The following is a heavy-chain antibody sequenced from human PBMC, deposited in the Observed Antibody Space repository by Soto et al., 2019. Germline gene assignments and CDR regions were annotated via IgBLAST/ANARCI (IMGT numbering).Heavy chain of an antibody. D-gene: IGHD3-22*01. J-gene: IGHJ3*02. CDR3: ARGYYYDTSGYYSAFDI. CDR1: GGSISSDY. V-gene: IGHV4-59*01. CDR2: VYNNGGT. Sequence: PSETLSLTCTVSGGSISSDYWSWIRQPPGKGLEGVGYVYNNGGTKYNPSLKSRVTISVDTSNNQFSLKLTSVTAADTAVYYCARGYYYDTSGYYSAFDIWGQGTMVTVSS.